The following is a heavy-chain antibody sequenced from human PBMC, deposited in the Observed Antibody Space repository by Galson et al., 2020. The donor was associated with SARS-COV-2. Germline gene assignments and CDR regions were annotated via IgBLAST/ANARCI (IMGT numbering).Heavy chain of an antibody. D-gene: IGHD3-22*01. CDR3: ARDGYYYDSSGPY. Sequence: TGGSLRLSCAASGFTFSSYSMNWVRQAPGKGLEWVSSISSSSSYIYYADSVKGRFTISRDNAKNSLYLQMNSLRAEDMAVYYCARDGYYYDSSGPYWGQGTLVTVSS. V-gene: IGHV3-21*01. CDR2: ISSSSSYI. CDR1: GFTFSSYS. J-gene: IGHJ4*02.